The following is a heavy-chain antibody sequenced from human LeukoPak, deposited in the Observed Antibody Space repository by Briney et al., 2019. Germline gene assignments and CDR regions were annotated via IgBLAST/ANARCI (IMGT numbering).Heavy chain of an antibody. D-gene: IGHD3-22*01. CDR3: ARVAYDSSGWLDAFDI. CDR2: IWYDGSNK. V-gene: IGHV3-33*01. CDR1: GFTFSSYG. J-gene: IGHJ3*02. Sequence: PGGSLRLSCAASGFTFSSYGMHWVCQAPGKGLEWVAVIWYDGSNKYYADSVKGRFTISRDNSKNMLYLQMNSLRAEDTAVYYCARVAYDSSGWLDAFDIWGQGTMVTVSS.